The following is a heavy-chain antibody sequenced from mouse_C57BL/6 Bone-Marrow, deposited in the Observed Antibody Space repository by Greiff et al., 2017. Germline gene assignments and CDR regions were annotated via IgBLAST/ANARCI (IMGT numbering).Heavy chain of an antibody. CDR2: IYPGSGNT. D-gene: IGHD2-12*01. CDR1: GYTFTDYY. Sequence: VMLVESGAELVRPGASVKLSCKASGYTFTDYYINWVKQRPGQGLEWIARIYPGSGNTYYNEKFKGKATLTAEKSSSTAYMQLSSLTSEDSAVYFCARGDSLYYFDYWGQGTTLTVSS. J-gene: IGHJ2*01. CDR3: ARGDSLYYFDY. V-gene: IGHV1-76*01.